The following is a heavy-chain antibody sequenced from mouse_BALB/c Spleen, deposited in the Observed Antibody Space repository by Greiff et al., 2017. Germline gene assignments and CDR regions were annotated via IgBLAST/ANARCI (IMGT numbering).Heavy chain of an antibody. CDR1: GFSLTSSG. Sequence: VKLMESGPGLVAPSQSLSITCTVSGFSLTSSGVHWVRQPPGKGLEWLGVIWAGGSTNYNSALMSRLSISKDNSKSQVFLKMNSLQTDDTAMYYCARAYDYDGGYFDYWGQGTTLTVSS. V-gene: IGHV2-9*02. CDR3: ARAYDYDGGYFDY. J-gene: IGHJ2*01. CDR2: IWAGGST. D-gene: IGHD2-4*01.